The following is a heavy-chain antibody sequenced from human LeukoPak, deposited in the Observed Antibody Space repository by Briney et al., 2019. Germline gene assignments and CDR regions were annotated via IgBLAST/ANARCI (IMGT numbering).Heavy chain of an antibody. CDR1: GGSISSSNYY. CDR3: ARGDYSLSSYYYYYMDV. J-gene: IGHJ6*03. V-gene: IGHV4-39*07. CDR2: IYYSGST. D-gene: IGHD4-11*01. Sequence: SETLSLTCTVSGGSISSSNYYWGWIRQPPGKGLEWIGSIYYSGSTYYSPSLKSRVTISADTSKNQFSLKLSSVTAADTAVYYCARGDYSLSSYYYYYMDVWGKGTTVTVSS.